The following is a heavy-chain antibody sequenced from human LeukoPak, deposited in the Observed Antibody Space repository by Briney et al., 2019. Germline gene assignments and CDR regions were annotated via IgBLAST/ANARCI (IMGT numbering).Heavy chain of an antibody. CDR1: GGSIGSGSYY. CDR2: IYTSGST. V-gene: IGHV4-61*02. Sequence: KSSETLSLTCTVSGGSIGSGSYYWSWIRQPAGKGLEWIGRIYTSGSTNYNPSLKSRVTISGDTSKNQFSLKLSSVTAADTAVYYCASTRPYCSGGSCFNDAFDIWGQGTMVTVSS. CDR3: ASTRPYCSGGSCFNDAFDI. D-gene: IGHD2-15*01. J-gene: IGHJ3*02.